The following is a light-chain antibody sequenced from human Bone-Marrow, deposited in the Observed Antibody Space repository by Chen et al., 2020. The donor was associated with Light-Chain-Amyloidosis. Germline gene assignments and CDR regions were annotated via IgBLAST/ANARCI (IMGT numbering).Light chain of an antibody. CDR2: RDT. CDR3: QSADSSGTYEVI. CDR1: DLPTKY. J-gene: IGLJ2*01. Sequence: SYELTQPPSVSMSPGQTARITCSGDDLPTKYAYWYQQKPGLAPVLVIHRDTERPSGISERFSGSSSGTTATLTISGVQAEDEADYHCQSADSSGTYEVIFGGGTKLTVL. V-gene: IGLV3-25*03.